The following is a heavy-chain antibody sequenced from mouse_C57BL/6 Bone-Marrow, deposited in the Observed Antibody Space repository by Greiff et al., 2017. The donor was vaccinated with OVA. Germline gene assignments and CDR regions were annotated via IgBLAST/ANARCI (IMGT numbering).Heavy chain of an antibody. CDR1: GYAFTNYL. J-gene: IGHJ3*01. CDR3: ARDLRFAY. D-gene: IGHD5-1*01. CDR2: INPGSGGT. Sequence: QVQLKESGAELVRPGTSVKVSCKASGYAFTNYLIEWVKQRPGQGLEWIGVINPGSGGTNYNEKFKGKATLTADKSSSTAYMQLSSLTSEDSAVYFCARDLRFAYWGQGTLVTVSA. V-gene: IGHV1-54*01.